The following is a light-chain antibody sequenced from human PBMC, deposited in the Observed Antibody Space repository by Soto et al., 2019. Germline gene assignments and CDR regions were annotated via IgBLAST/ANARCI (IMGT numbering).Light chain of an antibody. CDR1: QGISSW. CDR2: VAS. CDR3: HQANSFPFT. J-gene: IGKJ3*01. V-gene: IGKV1-12*01. Sequence: DIQMTQSPSSVSASVGDRVTITCRASQGISSWLAWYQQKAGKAPKLLIYVASSLQSGVPSRFSCSGSGTDFSLPFSSLQSEDFATYYCHQANSFPFTFGPGTKVDIK.